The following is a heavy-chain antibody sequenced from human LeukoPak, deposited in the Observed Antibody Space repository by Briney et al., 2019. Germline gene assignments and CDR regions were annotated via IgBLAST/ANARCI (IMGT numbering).Heavy chain of an antibody. CDR1: GLTFSSYA. CDR3: VKGGYYYDSSGYVDY. V-gene: IGHV3-64D*06. CDR2: ISSNGGST. Sequence: GGSLRLSCSVSGLTFSSYAMQWVRQAPGKGLEYVSAISSNGGSTYYADSVKGRFTISRDNSKNTLYLQMSSLRAEDTAVYYCVKGGYYYDSSGYVDYWGQGTLVTVSS. D-gene: IGHD3-22*01. J-gene: IGHJ4*02.